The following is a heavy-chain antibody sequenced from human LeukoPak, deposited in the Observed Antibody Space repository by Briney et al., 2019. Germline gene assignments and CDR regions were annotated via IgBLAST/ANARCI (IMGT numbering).Heavy chain of an antibody. CDR3: ATMGPHGLRMTVVRGVTITEDY. D-gene: IGHD3-10*01. Sequence: GGSLRLSCAASGFSFSDAWMSWVRQAPGKGLEWVGRINSKTDGGTDDYTAPVKGSFTISRDDSENTLYLEMNSLKPEDTAVYFCATMGPHGLRMTVVRGVTITEDYWGQGTLVTVSS. J-gene: IGHJ4*02. CDR2: INSKTDGGTD. V-gene: IGHV3-15*01. CDR1: GFSFSDAW.